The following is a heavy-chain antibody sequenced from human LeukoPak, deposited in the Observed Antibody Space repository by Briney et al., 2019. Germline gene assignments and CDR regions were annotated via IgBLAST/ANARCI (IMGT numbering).Heavy chain of an antibody. CDR2: IRYDGSNK. D-gene: IGHD6-19*01. CDR1: GFTFSSYG. V-gene: IGHV3-30*02. CDR3: ANTGCSSGWRHSDY. J-gene: IGHJ4*02. Sequence: GGSLRLSCAASGFTFSSYGMHWVRQAPGKGLEWVAFIRYDGSNKYYADSVKGRFTISRDNSKNTLYLQMNSLRAEDTAVYYCANTGCSSGWRHSDYWGQGTLVTVSS.